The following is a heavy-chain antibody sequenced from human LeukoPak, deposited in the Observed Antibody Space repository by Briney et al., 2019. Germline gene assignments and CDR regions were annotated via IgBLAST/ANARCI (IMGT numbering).Heavy chain of an antibody. Sequence: PSETLSLTCTVSGASISTYYWSWIRQPAGKGLEWVGRIFASGNTNYNPSLESRIAKSVDTSKNQFSLTLSSVTAAYTAIYYSVQDGPLRSDYWGQGTLVTVSS. V-gene: IGHV4-4*07. CDR1: GASISTYY. CDR3: VQDGPLRSDY. D-gene: IGHD3-16*01. CDR2: IFASGNT. J-gene: IGHJ4*02.